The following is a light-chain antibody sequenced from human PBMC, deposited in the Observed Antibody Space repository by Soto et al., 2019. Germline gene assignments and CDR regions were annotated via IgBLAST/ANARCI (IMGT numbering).Light chain of an antibody. CDR1: SSNIGSYYD. V-gene: IGLV1-40*01. CDR2: GDN. J-gene: IGLJ2*01. CDR3: QSYDSSLSHVV. Sequence: QSVLTQPPSVSGAPGHRVTIPCTGSSSNIGSYYDVHWYQQLPGTVPKLLIYGDNNRPSGVPDRFSGSKSGPSASLAITGLQAEDESDYYCQSYDSSLSHVVVGGGTKLTVL.